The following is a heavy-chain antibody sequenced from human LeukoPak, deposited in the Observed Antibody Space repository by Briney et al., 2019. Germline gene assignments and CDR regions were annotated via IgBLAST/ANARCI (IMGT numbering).Heavy chain of an antibody. J-gene: IGHJ5*02. CDR2: INSDGGST. CDR3: VRSYCGTSNCYGWFDP. V-gene: IGHV3-74*01. CDR1: GFTLSGYW. D-gene: IGHD2-2*01. Sequence: PGGSLRLSCAASGFTLSGYWMHWVRQAPGKGLVWVSRINSDGGSTSYADSVKGRFTISRDNAKNTLYVQMNSLRVEDTAVYYCVRSYCGTSNCYGWFDPWGQGTQVTVSS.